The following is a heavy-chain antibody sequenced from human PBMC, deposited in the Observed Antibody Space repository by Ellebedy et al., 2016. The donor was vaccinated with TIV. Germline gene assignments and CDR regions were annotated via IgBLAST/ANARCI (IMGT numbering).Heavy chain of an antibody. CDR2: INPNSGGA. V-gene: IGHV1-2*02. D-gene: IGHD1-7*01. Sequence: ASVKVSCXASGYTFTGYDMHWVRQAPGQGLEWMGWINPNSGGANYAQKFQGRVTMTRDTSISTAYMEVNSLRSDDTAVYYCARGRREAGTTFVDYWGQGTLVTVSS. J-gene: IGHJ4*02. CDR1: GYTFTGYD. CDR3: ARGRREAGTTFVDY.